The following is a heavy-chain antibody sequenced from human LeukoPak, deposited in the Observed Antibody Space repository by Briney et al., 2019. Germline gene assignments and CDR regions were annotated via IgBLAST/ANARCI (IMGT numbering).Heavy chain of an antibody. CDR3: ARSSGGKLASGYSSGWYGDYFDY. Sequence: GRSLRLSCAASGFSFSSYGMHWVRQAPGKGLEWVAAISHEGSNAYYADSMKGRFTISRDQLKNTLYLQMNSLRAEDTAVYYCARSSGGKLASGYSSGWYGDYFDYWGQGTLVTASS. V-gene: IGHV3-30*03. J-gene: IGHJ4*02. CDR2: ISHEGSNA. CDR1: GFSFSSYG. D-gene: IGHD6-19*01.